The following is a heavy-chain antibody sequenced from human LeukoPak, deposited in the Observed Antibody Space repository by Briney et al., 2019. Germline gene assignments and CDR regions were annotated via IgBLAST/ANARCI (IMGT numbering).Heavy chain of an antibody. CDR3: ARAGRGGGIRYLDWLFGY. J-gene: IGHJ4*02. CDR2: INPNSGGT. V-gene: IGHV1-2*06. Sequence: ASVKVSCKASGYTFTGYYMHWVRQAPGQGLEWMGRINPNSGGTNYAQKFQGRVTMTRDTSISTAYMELSRLRSDDTAVYYCARAGRGGGIRYLDWLFGYWGQGTLVTVSS. CDR1: GYTFTGYY. D-gene: IGHD3-9*01.